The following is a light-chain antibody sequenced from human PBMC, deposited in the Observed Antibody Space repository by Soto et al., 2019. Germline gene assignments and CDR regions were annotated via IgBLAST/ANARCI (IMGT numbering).Light chain of an antibody. CDR2: EDK. J-gene: IGLJ2*01. Sequence: SYELTQAPSVSVSPGQTARITCSGDKLGEKFACWYQQKPGQSPVVVIYEDKKRPSAIPERFSGSNSGNTATLTISGTEAMEEADYYCQTWDNSTVVFGGGTKPTV. CDR1: KLGEKF. CDR3: QTWDNSTVV. V-gene: IGLV3-1*01.